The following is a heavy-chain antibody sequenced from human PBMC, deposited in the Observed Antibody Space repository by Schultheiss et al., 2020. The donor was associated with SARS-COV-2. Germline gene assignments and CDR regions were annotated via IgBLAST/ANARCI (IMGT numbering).Heavy chain of an antibody. V-gene: IGHV3-30-3*01. D-gene: IGHD2-15*01. J-gene: IGHJ4*02. CDR1: GFTFSSYA. Sequence: GGSLRLSCAASGFTFSSYAMHWVRQAPGKGLEWVAVISYDGSNKYYADSVKGRFTISRDNSKNTLYLQMNSLRAEDTAVYYCARERQDIVVVVAALGWGQGTLVTVSS. CDR2: ISYDGSNK. CDR3: ARERQDIVVVVAALG.